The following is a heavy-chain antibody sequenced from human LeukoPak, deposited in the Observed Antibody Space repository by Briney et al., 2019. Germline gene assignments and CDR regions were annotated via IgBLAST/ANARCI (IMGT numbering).Heavy chain of an antibody. D-gene: IGHD6-13*01. J-gene: IGHJ4*02. CDR2: IYYSGST. V-gene: IGHV4-39*07. CDR3: ARGPAAGIDTGHYDY. Sequence: SETLSLTCTVSGGSISSSSYYWGWIRQPPGKGLEWIGSIYYSGSTYYNPSLKSRVTISVDTSKNQFSLKLSSVTAADTAVYYCARGPAAGIDTGHYDYWGQGTLVTVSS. CDR1: GGSISSSSYY.